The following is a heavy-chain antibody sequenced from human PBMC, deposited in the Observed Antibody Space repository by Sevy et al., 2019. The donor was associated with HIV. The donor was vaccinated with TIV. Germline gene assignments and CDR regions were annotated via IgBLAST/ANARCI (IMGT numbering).Heavy chain of an antibody. CDR1: GGSISSYY. D-gene: IGHD3-10*01. V-gene: IGHV4-59*08. Sequence: SETLSLTCTVSGGSISSYYWSWIRQPPGKGLEWIGYIYYSGSTNYNPSLKSRVTISLDTSKNQFSLKLSSVTAADTAVYYCARHMVRGVIDGMDVWGQGTTVTVSS. CDR3: ARHMVRGVIDGMDV. J-gene: IGHJ6*02. CDR2: IYYSGST.